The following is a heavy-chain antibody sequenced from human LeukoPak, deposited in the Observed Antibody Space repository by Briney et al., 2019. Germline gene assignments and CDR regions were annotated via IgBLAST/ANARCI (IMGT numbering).Heavy chain of an antibody. CDR3: ARDRNGGASLFLFDY. D-gene: IGHD1-26*01. Sequence: GASVKVSCKASGYTFTGYYMHWVRQAPGQGLEWMGWINPNSGGTNYAQKFQGRVTMTRDTSISTAYMELSRLRSDDTAVYYCARDRNGGASLFLFDYWGQGTLVTVSS. J-gene: IGHJ4*02. CDR1: GYTFTGYY. CDR2: INPNSGGT. V-gene: IGHV1-2*02.